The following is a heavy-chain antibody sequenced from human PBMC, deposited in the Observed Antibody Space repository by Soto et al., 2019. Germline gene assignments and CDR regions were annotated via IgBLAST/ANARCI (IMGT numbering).Heavy chain of an antibody. CDR3: ATAHSVGYAFDI. J-gene: IGHJ3*02. Sequence: ASVKVSCKVSGYTLTELSMHWVRQAPGKGLEWMGGFDPEDGETIYAQKFQGRVTMTEDTSTDTAYMELSSLRSEDTAVYYCATAHSVGYAFDIWGQGTMVTVSS. D-gene: IGHD2-8*02. CDR2: FDPEDGET. V-gene: IGHV1-24*01. CDR1: GYTLTELS.